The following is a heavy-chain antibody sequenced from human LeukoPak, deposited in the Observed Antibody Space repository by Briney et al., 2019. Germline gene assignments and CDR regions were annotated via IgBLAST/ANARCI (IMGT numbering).Heavy chain of an antibody. CDR2: ICPDGTGI. Sequence: GGSLRLSCAASGFIFSFYCMHWVRQAPGKGPMWVSRICPDGTGISYADSVKARFTTSRDNAKSTVYLQMNSLREEDTAVYYCVRDFRSADYWGQGTLVTVSS. V-gene: IGHV3-74*01. J-gene: IGHJ4*02. CDR3: VRDFRSADY. CDR1: GFIFSFYC.